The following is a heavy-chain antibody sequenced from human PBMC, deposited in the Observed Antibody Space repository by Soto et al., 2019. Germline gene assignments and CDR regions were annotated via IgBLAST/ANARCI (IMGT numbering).Heavy chain of an antibody. CDR3: AKGSRGHYCSSTSCYERTGH. D-gene: IGHD2-2*01. Sequence: GGSLRLSCAASGFTFSSYAMNWVRQAPGKGLEWVSAISNSGGSTYYADSVKGRFTISRDNSNNTLYLQMNSLRAEDTAVYFCAKGSRGHYCSSTSCYERTGHWGQGTLVTVSS. J-gene: IGHJ4*02. CDR1: GFTFSSYA. V-gene: IGHV3-23*01. CDR2: ISNSGGST.